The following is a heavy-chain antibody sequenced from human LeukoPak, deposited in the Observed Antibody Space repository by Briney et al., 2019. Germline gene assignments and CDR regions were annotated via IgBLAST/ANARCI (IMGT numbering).Heavy chain of an antibody. CDR1: GYTFTSYD. Sequence: ASVKVSCKASGYTFTSYDINWVRQATGQGLEWMGWMNPNSGNTGYAQKFQGRVTMTRDMSTSTVYMELSSLRSEDTAVYYCASTDVAYCGGDCYPPPDYWGQGTLVTVSS. D-gene: IGHD2-21*02. CDR2: MNPNSGNT. V-gene: IGHV1-8*02. J-gene: IGHJ4*02. CDR3: ASTDVAYCGGDCYPPPDY.